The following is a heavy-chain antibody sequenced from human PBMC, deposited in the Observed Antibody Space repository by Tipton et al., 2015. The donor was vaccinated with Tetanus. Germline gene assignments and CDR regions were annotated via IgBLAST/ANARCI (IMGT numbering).Heavy chain of an antibody. CDR2: IYSGGDT. CDR3: ARWGVLGLQHYLDY. Sequence: GSLRLSCAASGFSISTCYINWVRQAPGKGLEWVSVIYSGGDTFYADSVKGRFTISRDNSKNTVYLQMNSLRVEDTAVYYCARWGVLGLQHYLDYWGQGTRVTVSS. CDR1: GFSISTCY. D-gene: IGHD1-1*01. V-gene: IGHV3-53*01. J-gene: IGHJ4*02.